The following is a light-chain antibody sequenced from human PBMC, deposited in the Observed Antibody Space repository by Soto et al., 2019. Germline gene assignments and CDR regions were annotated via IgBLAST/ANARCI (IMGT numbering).Light chain of an antibody. Sequence: QSVLTQPPSASGTPGQRVTISCSGSTSNIGNNYVYWYQRLPGTAPKLLIYRSNQRPSGVPDRFSASKSGTSASLAISGLRSEDEADYYCAAWDDSLREVFGTGTKVTVL. J-gene: IGLJ1*01. CDR1: TSNIGNNY. V-gene: IGLV1-47*01. CDR2: RSN. CDR3: AAWDDSLREV.